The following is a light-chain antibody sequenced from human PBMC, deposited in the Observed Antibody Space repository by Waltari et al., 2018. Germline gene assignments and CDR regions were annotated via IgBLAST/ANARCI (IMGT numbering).Light chain of an antibody. CDR1: TSNIGNNY. CDR2: ETE. CDR3: GTWDNNLSALV. V-gene: IGLV1-51*02. J-gene: IGLJ2*01. Sequence: QSVLTQPPSVSAAPGQKVTISCSGSTSNIGNNYFSRYQQLPGAAPKVFIYETEKRPSGIPDRFSGSKSGTSASLGITGLQTGDEAAYYCGTWDNNLSALVFGGGTKLTVL.